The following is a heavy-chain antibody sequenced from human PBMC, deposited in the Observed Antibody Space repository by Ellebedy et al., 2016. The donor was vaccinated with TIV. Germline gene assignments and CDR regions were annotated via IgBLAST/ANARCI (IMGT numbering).Heavy chain of an antibody. D-gene: IGHD3-22*01. J-gene: IGHJ4*02. CDR1: GFTFSTYA. V-gene: IGHV3-30-3*01. Sequence: GESLKISCAASGFTFSTYAMHWVRQAPGKGLEWVAIISYDGNNKYYADSVKGRFTISRDNSKNTLYLQMNSLRAEDTAVYYCARGHLLYYDSSGFDYWGQGTLVTVSS. CDR2: ISYDGNNK. CDR3: ARGHLLYYDSSGFDY.